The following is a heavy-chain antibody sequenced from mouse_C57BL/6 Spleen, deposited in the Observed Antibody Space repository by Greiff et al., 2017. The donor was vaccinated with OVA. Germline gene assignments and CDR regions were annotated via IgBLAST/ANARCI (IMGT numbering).Heavy chain of an antibody. Sequence: EVKLVESGGGLVKPGGSLKLSCAASGFTFSSYAMSWVRQTPEKRLEWVATISDGGSYTYYPDNVKGRFTISRDNAKNNLYLQMSHLKSEDTAMYYCARGYDYDPGYAMDYWGQGTSVTVSS. D-gene: IGHD2-4*01. CDR3: ARGYDYDPGYAMDY. CDR1: GFTFSSYA. V-gene: IGHV5-4*03. J-gene: IGHJ4*01. CDR2: ISDGGSYT.